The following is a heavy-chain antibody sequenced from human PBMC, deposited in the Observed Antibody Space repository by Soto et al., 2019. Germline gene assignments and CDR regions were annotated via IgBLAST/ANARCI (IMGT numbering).Heavy chain of an antibody. CDR1: GYSFTSYW. J-gene: IGHJ6*02. V-gene: IGHV5-51*01. CDR3: ARHDRASYDILTGYYNGGWHYYYGMDV. D-gene: IGHD3-9*01. Sequence: PGESLKISCKGSGYSFTSYWIGWVRQMPGKGLEWMGIIYPGDSDTRYSPSFQGQVTISADKSISTAYLQWSSLKASDTAMYYCARHDRASYDILTGYYNGGWHYYYGMDVWGQGTKVTVSS. CDR2: IYPGDSDT.